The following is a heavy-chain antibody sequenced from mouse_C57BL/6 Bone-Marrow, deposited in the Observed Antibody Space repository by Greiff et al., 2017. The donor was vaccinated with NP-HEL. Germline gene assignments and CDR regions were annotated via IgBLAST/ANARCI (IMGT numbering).Heavy chain of an antibody. J-gene: IGHJ4*01. CDR1: GYSITSGYD. D-gene: IGHD5-1*01. Sequence: LLESGPGMVKPSQSLSLTCTVTGYSITSGYDWHWIRHFPGNKLEWMGYISYSGSTNYNPSLKSRISITHDTSKNHFFLKLNSVTTEDTATYYCARGTYYYAMDYWGQGTSVTVSS. CDR2: ISYSGST. V-gene: IGHV3-1*01. CDR3: ARGTYYYAMDY.